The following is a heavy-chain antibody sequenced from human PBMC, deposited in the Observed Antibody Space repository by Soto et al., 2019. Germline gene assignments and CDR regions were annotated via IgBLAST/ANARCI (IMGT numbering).Heavy chain of an antibody. J-gene: IGHJ3*02. V-gene: IGHV4-61*01. CDR3: ARMYYYDSSGYFRVAFDI. D-gene: IGHD3-22*01. Sequence: SETLSLTCTVSGGSVSSGSYYWSWIRQPPGKGLEWIGYIYYSGSTNYNPSLKSRVTISVDTSKNQFSLKLSSVTAADTAVYYCARMYYYDSSGYFRVAFDIWGQGTMVT. CDR1: GGSVSSGSYY. CDR2: IYYSGST.